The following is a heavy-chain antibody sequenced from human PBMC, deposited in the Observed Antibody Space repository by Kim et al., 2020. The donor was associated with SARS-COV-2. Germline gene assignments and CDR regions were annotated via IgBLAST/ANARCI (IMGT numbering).Heavy chain of an antibody. J-gene: IGHJ6*02. Sequence: GGSLRLSCAASGFTFSSYAMSWVRQAPGKGLEWVSAISGSGGSTYYADSVKGRFTISRDNSKNTLYLQMNSLGAEDTAVYYCAKSLWVRGGDPNRDYYYYSLDVCGRGTTRTVSS. CDR2: ISGSGGST. CDR3: AKSLWVRGGDPNRDYYYYSLDV. V-gene: IGHV3-23*01. D-gene: IGHD3-10*01. CDR1: GFTFSSYA.